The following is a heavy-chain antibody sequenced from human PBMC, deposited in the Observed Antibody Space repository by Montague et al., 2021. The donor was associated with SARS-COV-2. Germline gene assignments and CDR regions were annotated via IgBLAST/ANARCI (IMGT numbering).Heavy chain of an antibody. CDR1: GFTFSTYW. J-gene: IGHJ3*01. CDR2: IKGGGSNK. D-gene: IGHD1-26*01. CDR3: ARDTTSFNSGIYYDAFDV. V-gene: IGHV3-7*03. Sequence: SLRLSCAASGFTFSTYWMTWVRQAPGKGLEWAANIKGGGSNKHFVDSVEGRFTISRDNAKNSLYLLMTNLRVDDTAVYYCARDTTSFNSGIYYDAFDVWGQGTMVTVSS.